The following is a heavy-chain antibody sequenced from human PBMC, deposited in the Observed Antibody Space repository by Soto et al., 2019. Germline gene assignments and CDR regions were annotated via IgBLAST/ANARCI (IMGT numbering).Heavy chain of an antibody. CDR2: ISYDGSNK. V-gene: IGHV3-30-3*01. J-gene: IGHJ4*02. CDR3: ARDNPLFAKYYDRSVSPPRKIDY. CDR1: GFTFSSYG. D-gene: IGHD3-22*01. Sequence: PGGSQRLSYAASGFTFSSYGVHWVRQAPGKGLEWVAVISYDGSNKHYADSVKGRFTISRDNAKNSLYLQMNSLRDEDTAVYYCARDNPLFAKYYDRSVSPPRKIDYGGQEPLVTVPS.